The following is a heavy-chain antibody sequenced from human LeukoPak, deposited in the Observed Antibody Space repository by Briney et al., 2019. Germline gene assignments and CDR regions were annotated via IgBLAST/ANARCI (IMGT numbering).Heavy chain of an antibody. CDR2: ISYDGSNK. Sequence: GGSLRLSCAASGFTFSSYGMHWIRQPPGKGLEWVAVISYDGSNKYYADSVKGRFTISRDNSKNTLYLQMNSLRAEDTAVYYCAKSYKSGFDPWGQGTLVTVSS. D-gene: IGHD1-1*01. CDR3: AKSYKSGFDP. CDR1: GFTFSSYG. V-gene: IGHV3-30*18. J-gene: IGHJ5*02.